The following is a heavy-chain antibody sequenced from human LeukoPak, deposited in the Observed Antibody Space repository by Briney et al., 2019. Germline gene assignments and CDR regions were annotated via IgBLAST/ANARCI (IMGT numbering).Heavy chain of an antibody. CDR2: ISSSSRYI. CDR1: GFTFSSYS. CDR3: ARDLTTSSTAYFHH. J-gene: IGHJ1*01. D-gene: IGHD6-6*01. Sequence: GGSLRLSCTASGFTFSSYSMIWVRQAPGKELEWVSSISSSSRYIYYADSVKGRFTISRDNGKNSLYLQMNSLRAEDTAVYYCARDLTTSSTAYFHHWGQGTLVTVSS. V-gene: IGHV3-21*01.